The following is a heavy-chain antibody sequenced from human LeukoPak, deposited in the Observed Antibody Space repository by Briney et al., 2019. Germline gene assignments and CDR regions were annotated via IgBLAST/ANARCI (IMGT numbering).Heavy chain of an antibody. Sequence: PGGSLRLSCAASGFTFSSYAMSWVRQAPGKGLEWVSAIRGSGGSTYYADSVKGRFTISRDNSKNTLYLQMNSLRAEDTAVYYCAKDGDFWSGYYLDYWGQGTLVTVSS. V-gene: IGHV3-23*01. D-gene: IGHD3-3*01. CDR3: AKDGDFWSGYYLDY. CDR2: IRGSGGST. J-gene: IGHJ4*02. CDR1: GFTFSSYA.